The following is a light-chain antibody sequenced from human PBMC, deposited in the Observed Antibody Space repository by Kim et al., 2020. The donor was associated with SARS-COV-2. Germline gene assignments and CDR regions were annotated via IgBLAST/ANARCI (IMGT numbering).Light chain of an antibody. J-gene: IGKJ2*01. Sequence: ATINCKSSQSVLYSSNNKNYLAWYQQKPGQPPKLLIYWASTRESGVPDRFSGSGSGTDFTLTISSLQAEDVAVYYCQQYYSTMYTFGQGTKLEI. CDR1: QSVLYSSNNKNY. CDR3: QQYYSTMYT. V-gene: IGKV4-1*01. CDR2: WAS.